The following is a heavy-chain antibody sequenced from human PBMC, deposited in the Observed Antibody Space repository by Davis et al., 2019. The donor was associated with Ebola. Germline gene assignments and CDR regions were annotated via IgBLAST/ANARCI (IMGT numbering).Heavy chain of an antibody. V-gene: IGHV3-23*01. J-gene: IGHJ4*02. D-gene: IGHD6-6*01. Sequence: GESLKISCAVSGFIFKNYGIHWVRQAPGKGLEWVASVDDSGGGTYYAVSVKGRFTVSRDNSKNTLYVQLNSLRSEDTAVYYCAKRVEYSSSFAYFDYWGQGALVTVSS. CDR1: GFIFKNYG. CDR3: AKRVEYSSSFAYFDY. CDR2: VDDSGGGT.